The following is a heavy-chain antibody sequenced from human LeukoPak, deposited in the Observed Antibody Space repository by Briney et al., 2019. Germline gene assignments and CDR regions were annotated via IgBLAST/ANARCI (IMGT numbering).Heavy chain of an antibody. CDR3: ARGGAARLHFQN. V-gene: IGHV4-59*01. CDR2: IYHSGST. D-gene: IGHD6-6*01. CDR1: GGSISTYY. J-gene: IGHJ1*01. Sequence: SETLSLTCTVSGGSISTYYWNWIRQPPGKGLGWIGYIYHSGSTNYNPSLQSRVTISVDTSKNQFSLNLNSVTAADTAVYYCARGGAARLHFQNWGQGTLVTVSS.